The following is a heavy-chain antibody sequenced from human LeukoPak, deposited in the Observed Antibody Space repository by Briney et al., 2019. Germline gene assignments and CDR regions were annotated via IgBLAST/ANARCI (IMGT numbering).Heavy chain of an antibody. Sequence: GGSLRLSCAAYGFTFDDYAMHWVRQAPGKGLEWVSGISWNSGSIGYADSVKGRFTISRDNAKNSLYLQMNSLRAEDTALYYCAKATYYYDSSGYYYFDYWGQGTLVTVSS. CDR3: AKATYYYDSSGYYYFDY. J-gene: IGHJ4*02. CDR2: ISWNSGSI. CDR1: GFTFDDYA. V-gene: IGHV3-9*01. D-gene: IGHD3-22*01.